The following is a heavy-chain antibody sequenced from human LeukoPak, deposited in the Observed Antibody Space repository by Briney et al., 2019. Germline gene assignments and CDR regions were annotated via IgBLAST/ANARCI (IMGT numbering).Heavy chain of an antibody. J-gene: IGHJ4*02. CDR3: ASYSSLDY. V-gene: IGHV3-53*01. CDR2: IYSGGST. Sequence: GGSLRLSRAASGFTVSSNYMSWVRQAPGKGLEWVSLIYSGGSTYYADSVKGRFTISRDNSKNTLYLQMNSLRAEDTAVYYCASYSSLDYRGQGTLVTVSS. D-gene: IGHD6-13*01. CDR1: GFTVSSNY.